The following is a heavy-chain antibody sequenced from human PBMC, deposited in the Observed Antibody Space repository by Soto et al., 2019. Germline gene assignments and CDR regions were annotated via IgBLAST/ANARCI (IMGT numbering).Heavy chain of an antibody. CDR1: GFTFKNYY. D-gene: IGHD1-7*01. J-gene: IGHJ4*02. CDR3: ARQGYRGSGTTSTTFDS. V-gene: IGHV3-7*03. Sequence: PGGSLRLSCAASGFTFKNYYMMWVRQAPGKGLEWVANIEEDGSEGHYVDSVKGRFTVSRDNTQNSLYLQMDSLRVEDTAVYYCARQGYRGSGTTSTTFDSWGQGTLVTVSS. CDR2: IEEDGSEG.